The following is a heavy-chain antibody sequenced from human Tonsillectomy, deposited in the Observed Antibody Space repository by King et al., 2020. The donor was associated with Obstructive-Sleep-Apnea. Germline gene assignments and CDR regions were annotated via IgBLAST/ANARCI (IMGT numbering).Heavy chain of an antibody. CDR2: IDLSDSYT. D-gene: IGHD3-22*01. CDR1: GYSFTNYW. V-gene: IGHV5-10-1*01. J-gene: IGHJ3*02. Sequence: VQLVESGAEVKKPGESLRISCKGSGYSFTNYWINWVRQMPGNGLEWMGRIDLSDSYTNYSPSFRGHVTISADKSLSTAYVQWSSLKASDTAMYYCASSTNYHDSKVFEIWGQGTMVTVSS. CDR3: ASSTNYHDSKVFEI.